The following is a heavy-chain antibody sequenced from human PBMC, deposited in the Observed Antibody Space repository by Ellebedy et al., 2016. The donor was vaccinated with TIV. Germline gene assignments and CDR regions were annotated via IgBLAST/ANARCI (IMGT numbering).Heavy chain of an antibody. V-gene: IGHV4-39*07. J-gene: IGHJ3*02. CDR3: ARWSDYYDSSGYCCSAFDI. CDR1: GGSISSSSYY. CDR2: IYYSGST. D-gene: IGHD3-22*01. Sequence: SETLSLXXTVSGGSISSSSYYWGWIRQPPGKGLEWIGSIYYSGSTYYNPSLKSRVTISVDTSKNQFSLKLSSVTAADTAVYYCARWSDYYDSSGYCCSAFDIWGQGTMVTVSS.